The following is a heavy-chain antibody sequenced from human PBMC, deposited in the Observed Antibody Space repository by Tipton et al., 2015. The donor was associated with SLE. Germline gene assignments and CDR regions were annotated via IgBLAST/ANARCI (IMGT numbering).Heavy chain of an antibody. V-gene: IGHV3-21*03. J-gene: IGHJ4*02. Sequence: SLRLSCAASGFTFSSYSMNWVRQAPGKGLEWVSSFSSSSSYIYYADSVKGRFTISRDNAKNSLYLQMNSLRAEDTAVYYCARDRDSGTMVQGVTVEYWGQGTLVTVSS. CDR3: ARDRDSGTMVQGVTVEY. CDR1: GFTFSSYS. D-gene: IGHD3-10*01. CDR2: FSSSSSYI.